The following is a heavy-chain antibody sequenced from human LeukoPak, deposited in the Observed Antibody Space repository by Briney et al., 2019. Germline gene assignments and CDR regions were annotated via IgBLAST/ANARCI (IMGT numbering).Heavy chain of an antibody. CDR2: IYHSGST. D-gene: IGHD1-26*01. J-gene: IGHJ3*02. CDR1: GGSISSGGYY. Sequence: SETLSLTCTVSGGSISSGGYYWSWIRQPPGQGLEWIGYIYHSGSTYYNPSLKSRVTISVDRSKNQFSLKLSSVTAADTAVYYCARGNGVNYYHAFDIWGQGTMVTVSS. V-gene: IGHV4-30-2*01. CDR3: ARGNGVNYYHAFDI.